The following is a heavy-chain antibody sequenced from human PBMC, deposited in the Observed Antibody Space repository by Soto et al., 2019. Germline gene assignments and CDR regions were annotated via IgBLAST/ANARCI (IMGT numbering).Heavy chain of an antibody. J-gene: IGHJ6*02. V-gene: IGHV1-18*01. CDR3: AREGVAPYYSYGMDV. D-gene: IGHD5-12*01. CDR1: GYTFTRSG. Sequence: QVQLVQSGAEVKKPGASVKVSCKASGYTFTRSGISWVRQAPGQGLEWMGWISTYNGNTNYAQTFQGRVTMTTDTPTSTVDVELRSRRSDDTAVYYCAREGVAPYYSYGMDVWGQGTPVTVSS. CDR2: ISTYNGNT.